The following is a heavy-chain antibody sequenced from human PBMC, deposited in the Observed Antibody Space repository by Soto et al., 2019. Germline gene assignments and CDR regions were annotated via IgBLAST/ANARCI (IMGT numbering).Heavy chain of an antibody. D-gene: IGHD6-25*01. Sequence: ASVKVSCKVSGYTLTELSMHWVRQAPGKGLEWMGGFDPEDGETIYAQKFQGRVTMTEDTSTDTAYMQLSSLRSEDTAVYYCATRSFGSIGSTPYCIDDWSQGALVTVSS. CDR2: FDPEDGET. J-gene: IGHJ4*01. CDR3: ATRSFGSIGSTPYCIDD. CDR1: GYTLTELS. V-gene: IGHV1-24*01.